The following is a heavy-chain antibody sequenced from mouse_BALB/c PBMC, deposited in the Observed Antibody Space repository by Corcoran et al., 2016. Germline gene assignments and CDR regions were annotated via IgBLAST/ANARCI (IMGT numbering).Heavy chain of an antibody. Sequence: EIQLQQTGPELVKPGASVKISCKASGYSFTDYIMLWVKQSHGKSLEWIGNINPYYGSTSYNLKFKGKATLTVDKSSSTAYMQLNSLTSDDSAVYYCASYSWFAYGGQGTLVTVSA. V-gene: IGHV1-39*01. J-gene: IGHJ3*01. CDR3: ASYSWFAY. CDR2: INPYYGST. CDR1: GYSFTDYI.